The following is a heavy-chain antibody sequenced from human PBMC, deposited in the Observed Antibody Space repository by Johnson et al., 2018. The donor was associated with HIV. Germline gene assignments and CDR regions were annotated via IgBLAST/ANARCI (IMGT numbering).Heavy chain of an antibody. CDR2: ISWNSGRI. J-gene: IGHJ3*02. CDR3: AKAVAGPGRDAFDI. V-gene: IGHV3-9*01. D-gene: IGHD6-19*01. Sequence: EVHLVASGGGLVQPGRSLRLSCAAPGFTFDDYAMHWVRQAPGKGLEWVSGISWNSGRIGYADSVKGRFTISRDNAKNSLYLQMNSLRAEDTALYYCAKAVAGPGRDAFDIWGQGTMVTVSS. CDR1: GFTFDDYA.